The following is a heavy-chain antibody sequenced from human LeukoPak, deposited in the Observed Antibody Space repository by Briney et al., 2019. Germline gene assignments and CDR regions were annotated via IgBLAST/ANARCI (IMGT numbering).Heavy chain of an antibody. Sequence: ASVKVSCKVSGYTPTELSMHWVRQAPGKGLEWMGGFDPEDGETIYAQRFQGRVTMTEDTSTDTAYMELSSLRSEDTAVYYCATDPPRVDFWSGYYRDFDYWGQGTLVTVSS. J-gene: IGHJ4*02. CDR3: ATDPPRVDFWSGYYRDFDY. CDR2: FDPEDGET. V-gene: IGHV1-24*01. D-gene: IGHD3-3*01. CDR1: GYTPTELS.